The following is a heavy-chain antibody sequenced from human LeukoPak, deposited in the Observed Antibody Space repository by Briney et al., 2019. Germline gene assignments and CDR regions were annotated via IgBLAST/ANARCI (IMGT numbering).Heavy chain of an antibody. Sequence: GESLKISCKGSGYSFTSYWIGWVRQMPGKGLEWMGIIYPGDSDTRYSSSFQVHVTISADQSISTAYLQWSSLKASNTAMYYCARRYSGYGTYYFDYWGQRTLVTVSS. CDR1: GYSFTSYW. CDR2: IYPGDSDT. D-gene: IGHD5-12*01. J-gene: IGHJ4*02. V-gene: IGHV5-51*01. CDR3: ARRYSGYGTYYFDY.